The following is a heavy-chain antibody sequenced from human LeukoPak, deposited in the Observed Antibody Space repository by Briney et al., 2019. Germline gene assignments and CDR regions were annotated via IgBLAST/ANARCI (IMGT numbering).Heavy chain of an antibody. V-gene: IGHV4-59*11. D-gene: IGHD3-10*01. CDR2: FYYSGT. CDR1: GASISSQY. CDR3: TRVSYYGTQPPD. Sequence: SETLSLTCTVSGASISSQYWGWIRQPPGKGLEWIGNFYYSGTNYNPSLESRVTISVDTSNNQFSLSVSSVTAADTAVYYCTRVSYYGTQPPDWGQGTLVAVSS. J-gene: IGHJ4*02.